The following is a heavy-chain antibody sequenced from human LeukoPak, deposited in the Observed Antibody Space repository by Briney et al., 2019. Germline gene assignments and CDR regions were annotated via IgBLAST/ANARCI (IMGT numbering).Heavy chain of an antibody. Sequence: SETLSLTCTVSGGSISGFYWSWIRQPPEKGLEWIGYIYPSGSTNYSPSLKSRATISVDTSENQFSLKVSSVTAADTAVYYCARDTYYYGLDVWGQGTTVTVSS. CDR1: GGSISGFY. CDR2: IYPSGST. CDR3: ARDTYYYGLDV. V-gene: IGHV4-59*01. J-gene: IGHJ6*02.